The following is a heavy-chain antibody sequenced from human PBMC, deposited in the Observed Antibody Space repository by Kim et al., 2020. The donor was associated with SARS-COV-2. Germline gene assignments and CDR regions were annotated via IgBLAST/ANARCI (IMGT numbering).Heavy chain of an antibody. D-gene: IGHD6-13*01. J-gene: IGHJ6*02. CDR3: AREAGIGQLVVYGMDV. Sequence: LKSRVTMSGDTTKNQFSRKLSSVTAADTAVYYCAREAGIGQLVVYGMDVWGQGTTVTVSS. V-gene: IGHV4-31*02.